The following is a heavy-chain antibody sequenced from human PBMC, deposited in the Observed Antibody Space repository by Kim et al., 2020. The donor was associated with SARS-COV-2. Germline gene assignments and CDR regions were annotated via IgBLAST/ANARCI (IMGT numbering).Heavy chain of an antibody. V-gene: IGHV4-59*08. CDR3: ARHHRTGATNSWFDP. J-gene: IGHJ5*02. CDR1: GDSISSDY. CDR2: IYYSGRT. D-gene: IGHD1-1*01. Sequence: SETLSLTCTVSGDSISSDYWSWIRQPPGKGLQWIGHIYYSGRTNYNPSLKSRVTISVATSKNQFSLKLSSVTAADTALYYCARHHRTGATNSWFDPWGQG.